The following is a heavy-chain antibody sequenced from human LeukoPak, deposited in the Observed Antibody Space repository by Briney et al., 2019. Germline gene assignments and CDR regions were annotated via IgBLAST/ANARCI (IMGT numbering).Heavy chain of an antibody. CDR1: GFTFDDYA. D-gene: IGHD4-17*01. J-gene: IGHJ4*02. Sequence: PGGSLRLSCAASGFTFDDYAMHWVRQAPGKGLEWVSGISWNSGSIGYADSVKGRFTISRDNAKNSLYLQMNSLRAEDTALYYCAKGDGVDFDYWGQGTLVTVSS. V-gene: IGHV3-9*01. CDR3: AKGDGVDFDY. CDR2: ISWNSGSI.